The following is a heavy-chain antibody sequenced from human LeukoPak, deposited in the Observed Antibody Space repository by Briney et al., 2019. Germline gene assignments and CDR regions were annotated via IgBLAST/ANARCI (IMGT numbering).Heavy chain of an antibody. CDR1: GFTFSSYS. CDR3: ASHDFWSGYHPDC. J-gene: IGHJ4*02. D-gene: IGHD3-3*01. Sequence: GGSLRLSCAASGFTFSSYSMNWVRQAPGKGLEWVSSISSSSSYIYYADSVKGRFTISRDNAENSLYLQMNSLRAEDTAVYYCASHDFWSGYHPDCWGQGTLVTVSS. CDR2: ISSSSSYI. V-gene: IGHV3-21*01.